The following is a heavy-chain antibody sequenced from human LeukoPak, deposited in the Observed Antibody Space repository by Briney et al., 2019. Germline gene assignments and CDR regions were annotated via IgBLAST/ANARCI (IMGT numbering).Heavy chain of an antibody. D-gene: IGHD2-2*01. Sequence: QSGGSLRLSCAASGFTFSSNAMTWVRQAPGKGLEWVSAISGSGGSTYYADSVKGRFTISRDNSKNTLYLQMNSLRAEDTAVYYCAKANEALPAASLDYWGQGTLVTVSS. CDR3: AKANEALPAASLDY. CDR2: ISGSGGST. J-gene: IGHJ4*02. CDR1: GFTFSSNA. V-gene: IGHV3-23*01.